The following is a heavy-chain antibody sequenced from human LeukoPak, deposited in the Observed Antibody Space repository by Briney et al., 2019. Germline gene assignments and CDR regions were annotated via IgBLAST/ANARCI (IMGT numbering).Heavy chain of an antibody. V-gene: IGHV1-69*06. CDR2: IIPIFGTA. CDR3: ARTAGGSGRWGDNWFDP. D-gene: IGHD3-10*01. CDR1: GGTFSSYA. Sequence: ASVKVSCKASGGTFSSYAISWVRQAPGQGLEWMGGIIPIFGTANYAQKFQGRVTITADKSTSTAYMELSSLRFDDTAVYYCARTAGGSGRWGDNWFDPWGQGTLVTVSS. J-gene: IGHJ5*02.